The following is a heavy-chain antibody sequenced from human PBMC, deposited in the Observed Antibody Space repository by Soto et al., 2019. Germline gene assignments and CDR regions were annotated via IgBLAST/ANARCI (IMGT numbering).Heavy chain of an antibody. Sequence: SETLSLTCTVSGGSISSYYWIWIRQPPGKGLEWIGYIYYSGSTNYNPSLKSRVTISVDTSKNQFSLKLSSVTAADTAVYYCARDWGRAAAGTLDVYYYYGLDVWGQGTTVTVSS. CDR1: GGSISSYY. D-gene: IGHD6-13*01. CDR3: ARDWGRAAAGTLDVYYYYGLDV. CDR2: IYYSGST. V-gene: IGHV4-59*01. J-gene: IGHJ6*02.